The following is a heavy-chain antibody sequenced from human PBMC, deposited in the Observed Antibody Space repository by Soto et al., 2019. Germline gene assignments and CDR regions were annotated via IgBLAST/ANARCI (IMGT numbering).Heavy chain of an antibody. J-gene: IGHJ6*03. Sequence: QVQLVQSGAEVKKPGASVKVSCKASGSTFTSYDINWVRQATGQGLEWMGWMNPNSGNTGYAQKFQGRVTMTRNTSISIAYMELSSLRSEDTAVYYCASAHYDFWSGYYTPYYYYYMDVWGKGTTVTVSS. CDR1: GSTFTSYD. V-gene: IGHV1-8*01. CDR3: ASAHYDFWSGYYTPYYYYYMDV. CDR2: MNPNSGNT. D-gene: IGHD3-3*01.